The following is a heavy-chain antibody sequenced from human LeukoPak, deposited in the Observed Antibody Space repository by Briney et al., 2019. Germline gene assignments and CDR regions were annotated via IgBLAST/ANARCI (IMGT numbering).Heavy chain of an antibody. CDR2: ISSSSSYT. V-gene: IGHV3-11*06. CDR1: GFTFSDYY. D-gene: IGHD6-6*01. J-gene: IGHJ4*02. CDR3: ARVYSSSDYFDY. Sequence: GGSLRLSCAASGFTFSDYYMSWIRQAPGKGLEWVSYISSSSSYTNYADSVKGRFIISRDNAKNSLYLQMNSLRAEDTAVYYCARVYSSSDYFDYWGQGTLVTVSS.